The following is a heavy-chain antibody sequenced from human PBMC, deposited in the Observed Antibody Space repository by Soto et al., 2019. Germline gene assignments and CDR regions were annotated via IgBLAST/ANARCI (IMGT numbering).Heavy chain of an antibody. CDR1: GGTFGSYA. D-gene: IGHD2-2*01. J-gene: IGHJ6*02. CDR3: ARSQGSSTSLEIYYYYYYGMDG. V-gene: IGHV1-69*01. Sequence: QVQLVQPGAEVKKPGSSVKVSCKASGGTFGSYAISWVRQAPGQGLEWMGGIIPIPGTANYAQKFQGRVTIAANESTRTAYRELSSLRSEDTAVYYCARSQGSSTSLEIYYYYYYGMDGWGQGTTVTVSS. CDR2: IIPIPGTA.